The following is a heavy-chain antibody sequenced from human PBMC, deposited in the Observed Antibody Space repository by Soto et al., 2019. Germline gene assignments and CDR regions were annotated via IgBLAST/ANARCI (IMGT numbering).Heavy chain of an antibody. V-gene: IGHV4-59*01. Sequence: PSETLSLTCTVSGGSISSYYWSWIRQPPGKGLEWIGYIYYSGSTNYNPSLKSRVTISVDTSKNQFSLKLSSVTAADTAVYYCARSYGSGSYYVVYWGQGTLVTVSS. J-gene: IGHJ4*02. CDR1: GGSISSYY. D-gene: IGHD3-10*01. CDR2: IYYSGST. CDR3: ARSYGSGSYYVVY.